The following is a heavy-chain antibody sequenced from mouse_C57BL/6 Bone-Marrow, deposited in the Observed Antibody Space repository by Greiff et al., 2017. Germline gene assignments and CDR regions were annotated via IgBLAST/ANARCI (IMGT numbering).Heavy chain of an antibody. V-gene: IGHV2-6*01. CDR3: ASDPSEFITTVVASMDY. CDR1: GFSLTSYG. Sequence: QVQLQQSGPGLVAPSQSLSITCTVSGFSLTSYGVDWVRQSPGKGLEWLGVIWGVGSTNYNSALKSRLSISKDNSKSQVFLKMNSLQTDDTAMYYCASDPSEFITTVVASMDYWGQGTSVTVSS. J-gene: IGHJ4*01. D-gene: IGHD1-1*01. CDR2: IWGVGST.